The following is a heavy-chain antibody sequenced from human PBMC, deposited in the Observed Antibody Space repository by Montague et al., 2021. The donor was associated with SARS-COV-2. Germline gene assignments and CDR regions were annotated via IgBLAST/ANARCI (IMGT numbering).Heavy chain of an antibody. CDR2: FYYSGST. Sequence: SETLSLTCTVSGGSVSSRSYYWGWIRQPPGKGLEWIGSFYYSGSTHYNPSLKSRVTISVDTSKNQFYLKLSSVTAADTAVYCCERRGDYGSPRFDYWGQGTLVSVSS. CDR3: ERRGDYGSPRFDY. V-gene: IGHV4-39*01. CDR1: GGSVSSRSYY. D-gene: IGHD4-17*01. J-gene: IGHJ4*02.